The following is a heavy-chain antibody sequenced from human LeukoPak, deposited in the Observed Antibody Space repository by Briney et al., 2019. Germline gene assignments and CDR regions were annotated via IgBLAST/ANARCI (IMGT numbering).Heavy chain of an antibody. D-gene: IGHD5-18*01. CDR2: IYYSGST. CDR3: ARLLPLDTALVITGGESFDY. CDR1: GGSISSSSYY. J-gene: IGHJ4*02. Sequence: KPSETLSLTCTVSGGSISSSSYYWGWIRQPPGKGLEWIGSIYYSGSTFYNPSLKSRVTISVDTSKNQFSLKLTSVTAADTAVYYCARLLPLDTALVITGGESFDYWGQGTLVTVSS. V-gene: IGHV4-39*01.